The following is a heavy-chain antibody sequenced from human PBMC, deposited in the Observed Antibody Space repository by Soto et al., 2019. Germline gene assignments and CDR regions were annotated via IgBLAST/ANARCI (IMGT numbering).Heavy chain of an antibody. D-gene: IGHD6-19*01. CDR3: ALLTSGWYGDFEF. J-gene: IGHJ4*02. CDR1: GFTFSSYS. Sequence: DVQLVESGGGLVKTGGSLTLSCAASGFTFSSYSLSWVRQAPGKGLEWVSSISSGHGDIYYADSVKGRFIGSRDNAKNLLFLQMNNLRVDDTAVYYCALLTSGWYGDFEFWGQGTLVTVSS. V-gene: IGHV3-21*01. CDR2: ISSGHGDI.